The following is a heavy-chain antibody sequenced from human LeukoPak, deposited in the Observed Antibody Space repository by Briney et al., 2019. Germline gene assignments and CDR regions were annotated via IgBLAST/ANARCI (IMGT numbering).Heavy chain of an antibody. D-gene: IGHD6-19*01. Sequence: GGSLRLSCAASGFTFSSYELNWVRQAPGKGLEWVSYISSSGTTMYYADSVKGRFTISRDNSKNTLYLQMNSLRAEDTAVYYCARIAVAGFWEGGIHYYYYYMDVWGKGTTVTVSS. CDR2: ISSSGTTM. V-gene: IGHV3-48*03. CDR3: ARIAVAGFWEGGIHYYYYYMDV. J-gene: IGHJ6*03. CDR1: GFTFSSYE.